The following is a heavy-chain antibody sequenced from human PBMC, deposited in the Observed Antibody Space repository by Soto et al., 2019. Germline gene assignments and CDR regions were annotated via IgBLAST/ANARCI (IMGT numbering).Heavy chain of an antibody. V-gene: IGHV3-23*01. CDR1: GFTFSDYA. J-gene: IGHJ4*02. CDR2: ISGGSSVT. D-gene: IGHD3-10*01. CDR3: AKVLSKNYYYPFDF. Sequence: VGSLRLSCTASGFTFSDYAMTWVRQAPGKGLEWVSTISGGSSVTYYGDSVKGRFTISRDNAKKTLFLQLNRLSAEDTATYYCAKVLSKNYYYPFDFWGQGTQVTVSS.